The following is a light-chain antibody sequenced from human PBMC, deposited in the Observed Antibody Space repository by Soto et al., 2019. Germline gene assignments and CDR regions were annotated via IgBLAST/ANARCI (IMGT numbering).Light chain of an antibody. Sequence: QSVLTQPPSVSGAPGQRVNMSCTGSSSNIGAGYDVHWYQQRPGTAPKLLIFGNINRPSGVPDRFSGSKSGTSASLAITGLQAEDEGDYYCQSYDSTLSARYVFGTGTKLTVL. J-gene: IGLJ1*01. CDR1: SSNIGAGYD. CDR3: QSYDSTLSARYV. CDR2: GNI. V-gene: IGLV1-40*01.